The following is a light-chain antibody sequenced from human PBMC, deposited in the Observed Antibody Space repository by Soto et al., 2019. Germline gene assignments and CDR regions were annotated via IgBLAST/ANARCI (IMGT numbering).Light chain of an antibody. CDR3: QQRPNWPLT. CDR1: QSISSH. J-gene: IGKJ4*01. Sequence: EIVLTQSPATLSLSPGERATLSCRASQSISSHLAWYQQKPGQAPRLLMYDVSNRATDIPARFSGSGSGTDFTLTISSLEPGDFAVYYCQQRPNWPLTFGGGTKVEIK. V-gene: IGKV3-11*01. CDR2: DVS.